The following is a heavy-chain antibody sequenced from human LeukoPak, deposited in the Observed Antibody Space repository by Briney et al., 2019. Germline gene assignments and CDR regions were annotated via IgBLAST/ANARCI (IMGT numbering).Heavy chain of an antibody. D-gene: IGHD3-22*01. CDR1: GGSIRSGRYY. V-gene: IGHV4-39*01. CDR3: ARLRAYYYDSSGYYNFDF. Sequence: SETLSLTCTVSGGSIRSGRYYWGWIRQPPGKGLEWIASISYDGNTYYNPSLKNRVTISVDTSKNQFSLKVSSVTAADTAVYYCARLRAYYYDSSGYYNFDFWGQGTLATVSS. CDR2: ISYDGNT. J-gene: IGHJ4*02.